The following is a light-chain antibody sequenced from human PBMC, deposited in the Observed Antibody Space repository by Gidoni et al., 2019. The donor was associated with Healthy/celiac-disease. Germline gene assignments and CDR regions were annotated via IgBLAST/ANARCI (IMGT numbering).Light chain of an antibody. CDR3: QQYGSSPPYT. V-gene: IGKV3-20*01. CDR2: GAS. CDR1: QSVSSSY. Sequence: EIVLTQSPGTLSLSPGERATLSCRASQSVSSSYLAWYQQNPGQAPRLLIYGASSRATGIPDRFSGSGSGTDFTLTISRLEPEDFAVYYCQQYGSSPPYTFGQGTKLVI. J-gene: IGKJ2*01.